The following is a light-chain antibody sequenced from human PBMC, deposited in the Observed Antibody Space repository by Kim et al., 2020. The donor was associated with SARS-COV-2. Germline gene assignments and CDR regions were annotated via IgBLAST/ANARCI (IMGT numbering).Light chain of an antibody. Sequence: SVKPTRNLSSGDISYAIAWHQQQPGKGPRSLMKLNSDGSHSKGDGSPDSFSGPSAGAERYLTISSRQAGDEAGYYCQTWGTGIWVFGGGTQLTVL. J-gene: IGLJ3*02. V-gene: IGLV4-69*01. CDR1: SGDISYA. CDR2: LNSDGSH. CDR3: QTWGTGIWV.